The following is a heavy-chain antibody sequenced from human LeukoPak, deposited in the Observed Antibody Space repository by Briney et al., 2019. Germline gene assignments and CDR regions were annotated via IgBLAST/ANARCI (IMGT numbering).Heavy chain of an antibody. CDR2: FSYSGST. V-gene: IGHV4-61*01. D-gene: IGHD5-12*01. CDR3: ARGPLDSGYTYFDY. J-gene: IGHJ4*02. CDR1: GDSVSSGNYY. Sequence: SGTLSLTCTVSGDSVSSGNYYLSWIRQPPGKGLEWIGYFSYSGSTNYNPSLKSRVTISVDTSKNQFSLKLSSVTAADTAVYYCARGPLDSGYTYFDYWGQGTLVSVAS.